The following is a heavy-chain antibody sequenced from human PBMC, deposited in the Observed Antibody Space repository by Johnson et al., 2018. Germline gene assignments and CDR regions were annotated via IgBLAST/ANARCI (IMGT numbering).Heavy chain of an antibody. J-gene: IGHJ1*01. CDR2: IKSKTDGGTT. CDR1: GFTFSNAW. V-gene: IGHV3-15*07. D-gene: IGHD3-22*01. Sequence: VQLVQSGGGFVKPGGSLRLSCAASGFTFSNAWMNWVRQAPGKGLEWVGRIKSKTDGGTTDYAAPVKGRFTISRDNAKNSLYLQMNSLRAEDTAVYYCARERDCYDSSGYYSEYFQHWGQGTLVTVSS. CDR3: ARERDCYDSSGYYSEYFQH.